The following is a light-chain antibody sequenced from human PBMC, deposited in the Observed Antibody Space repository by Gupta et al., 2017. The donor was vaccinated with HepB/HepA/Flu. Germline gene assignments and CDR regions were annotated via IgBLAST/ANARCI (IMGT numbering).Light chain of an antibody. CDR3: QRYDSYRT. J-gene: IGKJ1*01. CDR2: RAS. V-gene: IGKV1-5*03. CDR1: QNINDW. Sequence: DIQMTQSPSTLPASVGDRVTITCRASQNINDWLAWYQQKPGEAPKVLIYRASSLESGVPSRFAGSGSGTEFSLTISSLQPDDAATYYCQRYDSYRTFGQGTKVEIK.